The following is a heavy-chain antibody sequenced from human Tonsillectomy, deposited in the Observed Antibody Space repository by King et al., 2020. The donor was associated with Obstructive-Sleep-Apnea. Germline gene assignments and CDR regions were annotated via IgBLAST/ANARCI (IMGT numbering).Heavy chain of an antibody. CDR3: AGQTGYSYGTYYFDY. Sequence: VQLQESGPGLVKPSETLSLTCTVSGGSISSYYWSWIRQPPGKGLEWIGYIYYSGSTNYNPSLKSRVTISVDTSKNQFSLKLRSVTAADTDVYYGAGQTGYSYGTYYFDYWGQGTLVTVSS. CDR2: IYYSGST. J-gene: IGHJ4*02. CDR1: GGSISSYY. D-gene: IGHD5-18*01. V-gene: IGHV4-59*08.